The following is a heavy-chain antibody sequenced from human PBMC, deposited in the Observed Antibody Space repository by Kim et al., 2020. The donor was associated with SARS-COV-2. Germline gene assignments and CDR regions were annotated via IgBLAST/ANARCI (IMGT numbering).Heavy chain of an antibody. Sequence: GGSLRLSCAASGFTFSSYGMHWVRQAPGKGLEWVAVISYDGSNKYYADSVKGRFTISRDNSKNTLYLQMNSLRAEDTAVYYCAKARKVVPAPFFDPWGQGTLVTVSS. J-gene: IGHJ5*02. CDR3: AKARKVVPAPFFDP. CDR2: ISYDGSNK. CDR1: GFTFSSYG. D-gene: IGHD2-2*01. V-gene: IGHV3-30*18.